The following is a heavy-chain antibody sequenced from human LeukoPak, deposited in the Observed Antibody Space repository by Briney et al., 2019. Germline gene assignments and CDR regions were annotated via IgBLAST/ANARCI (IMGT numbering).Heavy chain of an antibody. D-gene: IGHD3-22*01. V-gene: IGHV4-30-4*01. CDR1: GGSISSGDYY. CDR3: ARTYYYDSSGYLFDI. J-gene: IGHJ3*02. Sequence: SETLSLTCTVSGGSISSGDYYWSWIRQPPGTGLEWIGYIYYSGSTYYNPSLKSRVTISVDTSKNQFSLKLSSVTAADTAVYYCARTYYYDSSGYLFDIWGQGTMVTVSS. CDR2: IYYSGST.